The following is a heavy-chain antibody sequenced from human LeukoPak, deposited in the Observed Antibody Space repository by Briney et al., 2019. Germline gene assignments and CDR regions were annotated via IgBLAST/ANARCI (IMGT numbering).Heavy chain of an antibody. CDR3: ARVGAGSFDY. J-gene: IGHJ4*02. Sequence: PSETLSLTCSVCGDSISTYYWSWIRQRPGKVLEWIGYIYYSGNTNYNPSLKSRLTISVDTSKNQFSLKLSSVTAADTAVYYCARVGAGSFDYWGQGSLVTVSS. CDR1: GDSISTYY. CDR2: IYYSGNT. D-gene: IGHD1-26*01. V-gene: IGHV4-59*01.